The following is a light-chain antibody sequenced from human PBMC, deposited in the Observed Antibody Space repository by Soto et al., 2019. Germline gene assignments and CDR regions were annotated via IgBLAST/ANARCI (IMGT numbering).Light chain of an antibody. V-gene: IGKV1-5*01. CDR2: DAS. CDR3: QQYKDYTYT. J-gene: IGKJ1*01. CDR1: QRVDRW. Sequence: DIQMTQSPATLSASVGDRVTITCRASQRVDRWLAWYQQKPGKTPKLRISDASTLESGVPSRFSGSGSVTEFTLAIASLQPDDFATYYCQQYKDYTYTFGQGTKVDI.